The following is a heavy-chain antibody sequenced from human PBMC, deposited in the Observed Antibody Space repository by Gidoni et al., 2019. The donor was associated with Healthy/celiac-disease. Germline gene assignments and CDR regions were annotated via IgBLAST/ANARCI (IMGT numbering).Heavy chain of an antibody. CDR3: ARDRYCSSTSCSYYYYGMDV. CDR2: IIPIFGTA. Sequence: QVQLVQSGAEVKKPGSSVKVSCKAYEGTFSSYAISWVRQAPGQGLEWMGGIIPIFGTANYAQKFQGRVTITADESTSTAYMELSSLRSEDTAVYYCARDRYCSSTSCSYYYYGMDVWGQGTTVTVSS. J-gene: IGHJ6*02. CDR1: EGTFSSYA. V-gene: IGHV1-69*01. D-gene: IGHD2-2*01.